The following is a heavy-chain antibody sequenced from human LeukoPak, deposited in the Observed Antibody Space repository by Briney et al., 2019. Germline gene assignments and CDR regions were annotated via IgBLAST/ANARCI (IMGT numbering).Heavy chain of an antibody. CDR2: ISSSGSTI. J-gene: IGHJ6*03. CDR1: GFTLSSYE. CDR3: ARDRVLGQPRYYYYYMDV. D-gene: IGHD3-10*01. V-gene: IGHV3-48*03. Sequence: GGSLRLSCAASGFTLSSYEMNWVRQAPGKGLEWVSYISSSGSTIYYADSVKGRFTISRDNAKNSLYLQMNSLRAEDTAVYYCARDRVLGQPRYYYYYMDVWGKETTVTVSS.